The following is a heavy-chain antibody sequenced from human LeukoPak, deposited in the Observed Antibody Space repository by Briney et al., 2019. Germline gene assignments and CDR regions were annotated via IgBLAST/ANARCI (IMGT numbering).Heavy chain of an antibody. J-gene: IGHJ4*02. CDR2: LNPNSGGT. Sequence: ASVKVSCKTSGYTFTAFFIHWVRQAPGQGLEWMGWLNPNSGGTNYAQKFQGRVTMTRDTSISTAYMELSRLRSDDTAVYFCARVGAAYQDSNYWGQGTMVTVSS. CDR1: GYTFTAFF. D-gene: IGHD1-26*01. V-gene: IGHV1-2*02. CDR3: ARVGAAYQDSNY.